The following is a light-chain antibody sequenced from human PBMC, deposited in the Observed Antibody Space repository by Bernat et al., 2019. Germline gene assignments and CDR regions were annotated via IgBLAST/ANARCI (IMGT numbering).Light chain of an antibody. CDR3: PQYERSRT. V-gene: IGKV3-20*01. CDR1: QSIDTRY. Sequence: EIVLTQSPGTLSLSPGERATLSCRASQSIDTRYLAWYQQKPGQAPRLLIYGVSGRASGIPDRFSGSGSGTDFTLTISRLEPEDFAIYYCPQYERSRTFGQGTKVQMK. CDR2: GVS. J-gene: IGKJ1*01.